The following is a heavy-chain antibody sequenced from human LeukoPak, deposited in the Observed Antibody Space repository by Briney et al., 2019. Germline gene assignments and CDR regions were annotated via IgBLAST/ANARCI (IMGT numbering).Heavy chain of an antibody. CDR1: GFTFSSYG. J-gene: IGHJ5*02. Sequence: PGRSLRLSCAASGFTFSSYGMHWVRQAPGKGLEWVAVIWYDGSNKYYADSVKGRFTISRDNSKNTLYLQMNSLRAEDTAVYYCARDRDSYGYNWFDPWGQGTLVTVSS. CDR3: ARDRDSYGYNWFDP. CDR2: IWYDGSNK. D-gene: IGHD5-18*01. V-gene: IGHV3-33*01.